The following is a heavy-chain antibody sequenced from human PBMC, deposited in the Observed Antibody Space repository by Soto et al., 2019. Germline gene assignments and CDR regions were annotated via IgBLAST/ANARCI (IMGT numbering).Heavy chain of an antibody. V-gene: IGHV3-15*01. D-gene: IGHD3-22*01. CDR3: TTDGFTGIVGI. J-gene: IGHJ3*02. Sequence: PGGSLRLSCAASGFPFTKAWMTWVRQAPGKGLEWVGRIRSKTSSETREYAAPVKGRFTISRDDSKNMLYLEMNSLEIEDTGVYYCTTDGFTGIVGIWGQGTMVTVSS. CDR2: IRSKTSSETR. CDR1: GFPFTKAW.